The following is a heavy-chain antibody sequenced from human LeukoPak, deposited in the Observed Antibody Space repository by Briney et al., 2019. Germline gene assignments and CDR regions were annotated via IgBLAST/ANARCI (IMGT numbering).Heavy chain of an antibody. D-gene: IGHD6-19*01. CDR1: GFTFSSYA. CDR2: ISGSGGST. Sequence: GGSLRLSCAASGFTFSSYAMSWVRQAPGKGLEWVSAISGSGGSTYYADSVKGRFTISRDNSKNTLYLQMNSLRAGDTAVYYCAKDTSSGWFYYFDYWGQGTLVTVSS. V-gene: IGHV3-23*01. J-gene: IGHJ4*02. CDR3: AKDTSSGWFYYFDY.